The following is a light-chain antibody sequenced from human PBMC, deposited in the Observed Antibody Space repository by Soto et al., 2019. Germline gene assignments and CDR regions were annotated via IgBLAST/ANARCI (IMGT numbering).Light chain of an antibody. CDR1: SSDVGGYNC. V-gene: IGLV2-14*01. CDR3: SSYTSSSTRV. Sequence: QSALTQPASVSGSPGQSITISCTGTSSDVGGYNCVSWYQQHPGKAPKLMIYDVSNRPSGVSNRFSGSKSGNTASLTISGLQAEYEADYYCSSYTSSSTRVFGTGTKLTVL. CDR2: DVS. J-gene: IGLJ1*01.